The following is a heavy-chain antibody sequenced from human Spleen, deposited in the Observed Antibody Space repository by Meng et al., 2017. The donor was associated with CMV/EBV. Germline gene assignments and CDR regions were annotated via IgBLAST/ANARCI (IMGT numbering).Heavy chain of an antibody. CDR2: ISGSGGST. D-gene: IGHD3-10*01. CDR3: AKDGEAYLYYFDY. V-gene: IGHV3-23*01. CDR1: GFTFSSSA. Sequence: CAASGFTFSSSAMSWVRQAPGKGLEWVSAISGSGGSTYYADSVKGRFTISRDNSKNTLYLQMNSLRAEDTAVYYCAKDGEAYLYYFDYWGQGTLVTVSS. J-gene: IGHJ4*02.